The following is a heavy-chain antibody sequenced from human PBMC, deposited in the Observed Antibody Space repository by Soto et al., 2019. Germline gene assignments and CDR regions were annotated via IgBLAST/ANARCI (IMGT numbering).Heavy chain of an antibody. Sequence: EVQLLESGGGLVQPGGSLILSCAASGFTFSSYAMSWVRQAPGKGLEWVSGISNSGAGTYYADSVKGRFTISRDNSKNTLYVQMNSLRGEDTAVYYCAKLFCSGGSCYSDYWGQGTLVTVSS. V-gene: IGHV3-23*01. J-gene: IGHJ4*02. CDR3: AKLFCSGGSCYSDY. CDR2: ISNSGAGT. CDR1: GFTFSSYA. D-gene: IGHD2-15*01.